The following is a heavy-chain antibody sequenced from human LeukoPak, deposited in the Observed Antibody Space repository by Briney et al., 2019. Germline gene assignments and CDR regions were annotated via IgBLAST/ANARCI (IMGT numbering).Heavy chain of an antibody. CDR3: AGMTTGHDY. J-gene: IGHJ4*02. Sequence: SETLSLTCGVSGTSFSSYYWSWIRQTPGKGLEWIGEVNHSGYTNMNPSLKSRVTISVDTSKNQFSLMLTSVTAADTAVYFCAGMTTGHDYCGQGTLVTVSS. CDR2: VNHSGYT. D-gene: IGHD4-17*01. CDR1: GTSFSSYY. V-gene: IGHV4-34*01.